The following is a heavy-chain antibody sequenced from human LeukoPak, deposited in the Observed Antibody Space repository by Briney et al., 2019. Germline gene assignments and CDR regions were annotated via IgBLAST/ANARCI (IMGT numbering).Heavy chain of an antibody. V-gene: IGHV1-69*05. Sequence: ASVKVSCKASGGTFSNYAPSWVRQAPGQGLEWMGAIIPFLDTSNYPPKFQDRVTITTDESTSTAYMELSSLRSDDTTVYYCARAQAGNYDWPLDLWGQGTLVTVSS. CDR2: IIPFLDTS. CDR1: GGTFSNYA. J-gene: IGHJ5*02. CDR3: ARAQAGNYDWPLDL. D-gene: IGHD5-12*01.